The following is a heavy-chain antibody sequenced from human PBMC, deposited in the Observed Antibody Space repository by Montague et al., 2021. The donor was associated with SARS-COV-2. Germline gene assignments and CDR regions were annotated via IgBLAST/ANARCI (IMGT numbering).Heavy chain of an antibody. V-gene: IGHV3-53*04. Sequence: SLRLSCAASGLTVSSTYVGWVRQAPGKGLEWVAVITSSSTTYYAESVKGRFTISRHNSNNTVSLQMSSLRLEDTAAYYCARISTWGQGTLVTVSS. J-gene: IGHJ4*02. CDR2: ITSSSTT. CDR1: GLTVSSTY. CDR3: ARIST.